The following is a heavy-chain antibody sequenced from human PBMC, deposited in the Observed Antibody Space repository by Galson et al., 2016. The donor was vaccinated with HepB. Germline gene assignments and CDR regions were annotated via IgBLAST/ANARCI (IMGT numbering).Heavy chain of an antibody. V-gene: IGHV1-2*02. J-gene: IGHJ4*02. D-gene: IGHD3-16*01. CDR3: ARSLAVRGSFDY. Sequence: SVKVSCKASGCTFTGYYIHWVRQAPGQGLQWLGWFNPNSGDTNYAQKFQGRVAMTRDTSINTAHMELSGLTSGDTAVYYCARSLAVRGSFDYWGQGTLVTVSS. CDR1: GCTFTGYY. CDR2: FNPNSGDT.